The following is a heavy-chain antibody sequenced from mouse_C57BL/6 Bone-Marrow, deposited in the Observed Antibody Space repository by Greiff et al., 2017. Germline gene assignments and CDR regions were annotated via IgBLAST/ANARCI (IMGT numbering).Heavy chain of an antibody. Sequence: VQLQQSGPELVKPGASVKISCKASGYTFTDYYMNWVKQSHGKSLEWIGDINPNNGGTSYNQKFKGKATLTVDKSSSTAYMELRSLTSEDSAVYYCEYSNYDDYWGQGTTLTVSS. V-gene: IGHV1-26*01. CDR1: GYTFTDYY. CDR2: INPNNGGT. D-gene: IGHD2-5*01. CDR3: EYSNYDDY. J-gene: IGHJ2*01.